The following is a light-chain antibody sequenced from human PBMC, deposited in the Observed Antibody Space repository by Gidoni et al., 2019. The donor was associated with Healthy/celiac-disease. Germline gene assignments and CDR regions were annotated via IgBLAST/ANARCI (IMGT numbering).Light chain of an antibody. CDR1: SSNIGNTY. CDR3: GTWDSSLSAVV. V-gene: IGLV1-51*01. Sequence: QSVLTQPPSVSAAPGQKVTISCSGSSSNIGNTYVSWYQQLPGTAPKLLIYDNNKLPSGIPDRFSGSQSGTSATLGITGLQTGDEADYYCGTWDSSLSAVVFGGGTKLTVL. J-gene: IGLJ2*01. CDR2: DNN.